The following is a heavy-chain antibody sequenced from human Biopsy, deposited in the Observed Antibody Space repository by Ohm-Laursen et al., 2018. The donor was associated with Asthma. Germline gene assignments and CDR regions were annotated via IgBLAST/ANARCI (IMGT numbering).Heavy chain of an antibody. J-gene: IGHJ5*01. CDR3: ARDLSGYCTSSACYGFDS. CDR1: GGSLSSGPYY. Sequence: TLYLTCTVSGGSLSSGPYYWSWVRQHPGKGLEWIGYINYSGSTFYSPSLESRVTVSVDTSKNQFSLKLSSVTAADTAVYYCARDLSGYCTSSACYGFDSWGQGTLVTVSS. CDR2: INYSGST. D-gene: IGHD2-8*01. V-gene: IGHV4-31*03.